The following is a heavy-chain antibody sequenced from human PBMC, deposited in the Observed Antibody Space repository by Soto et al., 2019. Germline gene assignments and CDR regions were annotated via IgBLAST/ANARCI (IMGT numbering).Heavy chain of an antibody. V-gene: IGHV4-59*01. CDR3: SRLYPYYVIFARSLISGFDS. CDR2: IYYSGST. J-gene: IGHJ3*01. D-gene: IGHD3-9*01. CDR1: GDSISSSY. Sequence: QVQLQESGPGLVKPSETLSLTCTDSGDSISSSYWSWIRQSPGKGLEWIGYIYYSGSTNYNTSLTSRVTASLATYKILCPRKLTSVTAADTAVYYGSRLYPYYVIFARSLISGFDSWGQAKMVSVSS.